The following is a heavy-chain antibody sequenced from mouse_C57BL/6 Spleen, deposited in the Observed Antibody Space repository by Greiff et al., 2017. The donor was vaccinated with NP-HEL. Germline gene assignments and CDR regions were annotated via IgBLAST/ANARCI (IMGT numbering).Heavy chain of an antibody. J-gene: IGHJ4*01. D-gene: IGHD1-1*01. CDR1: GYTFTSYW. CDR2: IYPGNSAT. CDR3: TGVVATYYAMEY. Sequence: VQLQQSGTVLARPGASVTMSCTPSGYTFTSYWMHWVKHTPGPGLEWIGAIYPGNSATSSPQNFKGMANLTAVTSGSTGYRELSRLTSEDSAVYYCTGVVATYYAMEYWGQGTSVTVSS. V-gene: IGHV1-5*01.